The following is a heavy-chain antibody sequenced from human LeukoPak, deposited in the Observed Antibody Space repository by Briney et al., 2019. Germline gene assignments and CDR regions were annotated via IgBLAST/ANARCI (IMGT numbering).Heavy chain of an antibody. CDR1: GFTFSSYW. J-gene: IGHJ4*02. CDR2: IKHNGDEL. D-gene: IGHD3-16*01. V-gene: IGHV3-7*01. CDR3: ARELRTFVS. Sequence: PGGSLRLSCAASGFTFSSYWMTWVRQAPGKGLEWVANIKHNGDELNYVDSVEDRFTISRDNAKNSLYLHMTSLRAEDTAVYYCARELRTFVSWGQGTLVTVSS.